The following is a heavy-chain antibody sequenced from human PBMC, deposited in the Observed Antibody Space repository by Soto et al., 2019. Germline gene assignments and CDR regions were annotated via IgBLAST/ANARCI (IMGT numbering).Heavy chain of an antibody. J-gene: IGHJ6*02. D-gene: IGHD1-1*01. CDR2: IYYSGST. CDR1: DGYISSYY. V-gene: IGHV4-59*01. CDR3: ATLGEQLDHAGEVLRVYYYYGMDV. Sequence: SETLSLTYTVSDGYISSYYGSWIRQKPGKGLEWIGYIYYSGSTNYNPSLKSRVTISVDTSKNQFSLKLSSVTAADTAVYYCATLGEQLDHAGEVLRVYYYYGMDVWGQGTTVTVSS.